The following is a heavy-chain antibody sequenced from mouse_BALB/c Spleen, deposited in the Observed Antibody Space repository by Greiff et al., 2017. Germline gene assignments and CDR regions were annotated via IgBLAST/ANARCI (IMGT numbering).Heavy chain of an antibody. CDR2: ISSGSSTI. J-gene: IGHJ2*01. D-gene: IGHD1-1*01. CDR1: GFTFSSFG. CDR3: ARSHYGSSYGYDY. V-gene: IGHV5-17*02. Sequence: EVKLVESGGGLVQPGGSRKLSCAASGFTFSSFGMHWVRQAPEKGLEWVAYISSGSSTIYYADTVKGRFTISRDNPKNTLFLQMTSLRSEDTAMYYCARSHYGSSYGYDYWGQGTTLTVSS.